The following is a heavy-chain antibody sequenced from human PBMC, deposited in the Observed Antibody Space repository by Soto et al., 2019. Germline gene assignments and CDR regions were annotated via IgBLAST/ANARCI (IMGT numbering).Heavy chain of an antibody. CDR3: ARGRDQPPVGLYFDS. V-gene: IGHV1-69*01. D-gene: IGHD1-26*01. J-gene: IGHJ4*02. CDR1: GDAFTNYI. CDR2: IIPMFGTP. Sequence: QVQLVQSGAEVKKPGSSVKGSCKASGDAFTNYIFDWVRQAPGQGLEWMGGIIPMFGTPKYAQTFQDRVTISADVSTGTAYLELTSLRFDDTAVYYCARGRDQPPVGLYFDSWGEGTRVTVSS.